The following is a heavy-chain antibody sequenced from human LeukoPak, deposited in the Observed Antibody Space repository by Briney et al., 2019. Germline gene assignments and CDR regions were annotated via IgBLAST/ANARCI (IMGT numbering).Heavy chain of an antibody. J-gene: IGHJ4*02. CDR1: GFTFSSYG. CDR3: ARDTTLFNWGYLDY. CDR2: ISESGYTI. D-gene: IGHD7-27*01. V-gene: IGHV3-48*04. Sequence: GGSLRLSCAASGFTFSSYGMHWVRQAPGKGLEWVSYISESGYTIYYADSVKGRFTISRDNAKNSLYLQMNSLRAEDTAVYYCARDTTLFNWGYLDYWGQGTLVTVSS.